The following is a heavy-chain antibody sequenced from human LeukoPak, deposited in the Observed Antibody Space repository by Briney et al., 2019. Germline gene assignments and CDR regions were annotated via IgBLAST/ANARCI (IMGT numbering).Heavy chain of an antibody. CDR1: GYTFTGYY. CDR2: INPNSGGT. D-gene: IGHD2-15*01. Sequence: ASVKVSCKASGYTFTGYYMHWVRQAPGQGLEWMGWINPNSGGTNYAQKLQGRVTMTRDTSISTAYMELSRLRSDDTAVYYCARGPTPYCSGGSCYSRALNWFDPWGQGTLVTVSS. CDR3: ARGPTPYCSGGSCYSRALNWFDP. J-gene: IGHJ5*02. V-gene: IGHV1-2*02.